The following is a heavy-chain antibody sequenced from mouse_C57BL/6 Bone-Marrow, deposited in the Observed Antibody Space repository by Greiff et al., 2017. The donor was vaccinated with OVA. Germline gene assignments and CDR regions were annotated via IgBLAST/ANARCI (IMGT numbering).Heavy chain of an antibody. CDR1: GYSITSGYY. CDR2: ISYDGSN. D-gene: IGHD2-13*01. Sequence: EVHLVESGPGLVKPSQSLSLTCSVTGYSITSGYYWNWIRQFPGNKLEWMGYISYDGSNNYNPSLKNRISITRDTSKNQFFLKLNSVTTEDTATYYCARFYYGDWGQGTSVTVSS. J-gene: IGHJ4*01. CDR3: ARFYYGD. V-gene: IGHV3-6*01.